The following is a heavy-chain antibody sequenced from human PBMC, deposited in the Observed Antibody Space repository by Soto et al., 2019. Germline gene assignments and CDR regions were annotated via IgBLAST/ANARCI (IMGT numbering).Heavy chain of an antibody. D-gene: IGHD2-15*01. CDR2: ISYDGSNK. CDR3: AGDQKAGFCSGGSCYFYYGMDV. Sequence: GGSLRLSCAASEFTFSSYPMHRVRQAPGKGLEWVAVISYDGSNKYYADSVKGRFTISRDNSKNTLYLQMNSLTTEDTAVYYCAGDQKAGFCSGGSCYFYYGMDVWGQGTTVTVSS. V-gene: IGHV3-30-3*01. J-gene: IGHJ6*02. CDR1: EFTFSSYP.